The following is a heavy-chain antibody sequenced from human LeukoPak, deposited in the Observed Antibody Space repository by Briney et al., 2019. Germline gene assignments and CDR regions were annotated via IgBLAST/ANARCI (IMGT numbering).Heavy chain of an antibody. D-gene: IGHD6-13*01. CDR1: RYTFTIYA. V-gene: IGHV7-4-1*02. CDR3: ARVRELIAAAGTAWFDP. CDR2: INTNTGNP. J-gene: IGHJ5*02. Sequence: ASVKVSCTASRYTFTIYAMHWVRQAPGQGLEWMGWINTNTGNPTYAQGFTGRFVFSLDTSVSTAYLQISSLKAEDTAVYYCARVRELIAAAGTAWFDPWGQGTLVTVSS.